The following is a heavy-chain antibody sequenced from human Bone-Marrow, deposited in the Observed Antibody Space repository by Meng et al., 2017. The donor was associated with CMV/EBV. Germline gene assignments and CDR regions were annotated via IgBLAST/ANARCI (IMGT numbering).Heavy chain of an antibody. CDR3: ARGYGSGTDYNGFNY. CDR1: GGSFNSYT. J-gene: IGHJ4*02. V-gene: IGHV1-69*01. Sequence: SGGSFNSYTITWVRQAPGQGLEWMGGIIPIFATPHYVQKFQGRLTITADGSTNTVYMELTSLRSDDTAVYYCARGYGSGTDYNGFNYWGQGALVTVSS. CDR2: IIPIFATP. D-gene: IGHD3-10*01.